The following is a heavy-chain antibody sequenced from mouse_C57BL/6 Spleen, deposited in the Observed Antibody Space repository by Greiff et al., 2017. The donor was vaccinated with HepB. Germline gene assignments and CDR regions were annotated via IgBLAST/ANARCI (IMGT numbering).Heavy chain of an antibody. CDR1: GFTFSDYG. Sequence: EVNLVESGGGLVKPGGSLKLSCAASGFTFSDYGMHWVRQAPEKGLEWVAYISSGSSTIYYADTVKGRFTISRDNAKNTLFLQMTSLRSEDTAMYYCARMGDYDWYFDVWGTGTTVTVSS. D-gene: IGHD2-4*01. J-gene: IGHJ1*03. CDR3: ARMGDYDWYFDV. CDR2: ISSGSSTI. V-gene: IGHV5-17*01.